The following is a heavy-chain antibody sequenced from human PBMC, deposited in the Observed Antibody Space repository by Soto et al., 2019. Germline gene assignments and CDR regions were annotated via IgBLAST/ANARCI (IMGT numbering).Heavy chain of an antibody. CDR2: INQDGSKQ. CDR1: GFTFSTYW. V-gene: IGHV3-7*01. J-gene: IGHJ4*02. CDR3: SRSLNS. Sequence: GGSMRLSCAASGFTFSTYWLDWVRQTPGKGLEWVANINQDGSKQNYVDSVKGRFTISRDNGNNSLYFQMSSLTAEDSALYYCSRSLNSWGQGTLVTVSS.